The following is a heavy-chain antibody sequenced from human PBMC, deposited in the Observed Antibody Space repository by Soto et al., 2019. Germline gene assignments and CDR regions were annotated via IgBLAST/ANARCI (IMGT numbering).Heavy chain of an antibody. Sequence: GGSLRLSCAASGFTFSGSAMHWVRQASGKGLEWVGRIRSKANSYATAYAASVKGRYTISRDDSKNTRYLQMNSLNTEDTAVYYGTRHKPDHYDFWSGRSEFEYYYMDVWGKGTTVTVSS. CDR1: GFTFSGSA. D-gene: IGHD3-3*01. V-gene: IGHV3-73*01. CDR2: IRSKANSYAT. J-gene: IGHJ6*03. CDR3: TRHKPDHYDFWSGRSEFEYYYMDV.